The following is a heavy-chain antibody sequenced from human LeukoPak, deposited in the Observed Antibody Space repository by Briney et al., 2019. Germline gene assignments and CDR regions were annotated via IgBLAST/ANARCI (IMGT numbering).Heavy chain of an antibody. CDR1: GGSISSSSYY. J-gene: IGHJ4*02. CDR3: ARRYCSSTSCRFDY. CDR2: IYYSGST. Sequence: SETLSLTCTVSGGSISSSSYYWGRIRQPPGKGLEWIGSIYYSGSTYYNPSLKSRVTISVDTSKNQFSLKLSSVTAADTAVYYCARRYCSSTSCRFDYWGQGTLVTVSS. V-gene: IGHV4-39*01. D-gene: IGHD2-2*01.